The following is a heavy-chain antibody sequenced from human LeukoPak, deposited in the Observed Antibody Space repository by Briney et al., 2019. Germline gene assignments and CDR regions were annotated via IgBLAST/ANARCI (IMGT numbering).Heavy chain of an antibody. D-gene: IGHD3-22*01. CDR2: ISSSSSTI. J-gene: IGHJ4*02. V-gene: IGHV3-48*01. Sequence: ETLSLTCTVSGGSISSSSYYWGWIRQPPGKGLEWVSYISSSSSTIYYADSVKGRFTISRDNAKNSLYLQMNNLRAEDTAVYYCARGGPYYYDSSGYYLGYWGQGTLVTVSS. CDR1: GGSISSSS. CDR3: ARGGPYYYDSSGYYLGY.